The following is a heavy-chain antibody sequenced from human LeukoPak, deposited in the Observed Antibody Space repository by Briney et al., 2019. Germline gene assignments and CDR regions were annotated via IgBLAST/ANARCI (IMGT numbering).Heavy chain of an antibody. CDR2: IKQDGSEK. J-gene: IGHJ5*02. V-gene: IGHV3-7*01. D-gene: IGHD3/OR15-3a*01. Sequence: GGSLRLSCVASGFTFSSYWMTWVRQAPGKGLEWVANIKQDGSEKYYVDSVKGRFTISRDNARDSVYLQMNSLSAEGTAVYYCARDHYNFWSGNDHWGQGTLVTVSS. CDR3: ARDHYNFWSGNDH. CDR1: GFTFSSYW.